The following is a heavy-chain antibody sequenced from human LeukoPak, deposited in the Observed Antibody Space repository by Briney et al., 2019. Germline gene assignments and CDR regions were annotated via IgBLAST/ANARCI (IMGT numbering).Heavy chain of an antibody. CDR3: ARISAAADLYYYYGMDV. Sequence: PSETLSLTCTVSGGSISSYYWSWIRQPPGKGLEWIGYIYYSGSTNYNPSLKSRVTISVDTSKNQFSLKLSSVTAADTAVYYCARISAAADLYYYYGMDVWGQGTTVTVSS. V-gene: IGHV4-59*08. D-gene: IGHD6-13*01. J-gene: IGHJ6*02. CDR1: GGSISSYY. CDR2: IYYSGST.